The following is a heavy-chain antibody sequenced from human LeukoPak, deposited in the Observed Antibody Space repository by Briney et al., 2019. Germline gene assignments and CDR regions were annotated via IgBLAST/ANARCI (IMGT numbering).Heavy chain of an antibody. CDR2: ISWSSGTK. D-gene: IGHD2-8*01. J-gene: IGHJ6*02. Sequence: QSGGSLRLSCAASGFTFDDYAMHWVRQAPGKGLEWVSGISWSSGTKGYADSVKGRFTISRDNAKNSLYLQMNSLRGEDAALYYCAVLHYYAMDVWGQGTTVTVSS. CDR1: GFTFDDYA. CDR3: AVLHYYAMDV. V-gene: IGHV3-9*01.